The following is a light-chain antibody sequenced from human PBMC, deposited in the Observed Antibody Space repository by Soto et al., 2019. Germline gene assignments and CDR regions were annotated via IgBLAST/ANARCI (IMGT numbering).Light chain of an antibody. Sequence: QSALTQPASVSGPPGQSIVISCNGSSSDVGSYDLVSWYLQYPGKAPKVIIFEGTKRPSGVSDRFSGSKSGNTASLTISGLQTEDEADYYCQSFDIKVLTLIFGVGTQLTVL. CDR3: QSFDIKVLTLI. J-gene: IGLJ2*01. CDR1: SSDVGSYDL. CDR2: EGT. V-gene: IGLV2-23*01.